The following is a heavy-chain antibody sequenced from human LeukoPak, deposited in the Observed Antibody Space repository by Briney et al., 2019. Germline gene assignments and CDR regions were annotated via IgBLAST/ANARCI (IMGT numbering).Heavy chain of an antibody. CDR1: GGSISSSSYY. V-gene: IGHV4-39*01. Sequence: PSENLSLTCTVSGGSISSSSYYWGWIRQPPGNGLEWIGSIYYSGSTYYNPSLKSRVTISVDTSKNQFSLKLSSVTAADTAVYYCARSGVATPARVFDYWGQGTLVTVSS. CDR2: IYYSGST. J-gene: IGHJ4*02. D-gene: IGHD5-12*01. CDR3: ARSGVATPARVFDY.